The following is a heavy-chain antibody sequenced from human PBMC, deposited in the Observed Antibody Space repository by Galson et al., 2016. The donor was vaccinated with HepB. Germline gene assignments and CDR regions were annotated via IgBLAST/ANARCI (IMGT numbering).Heavy chain of an antibody. D-gene: IGHD1-26*01. J-gene: IGHJ4*02. CDR3: ATHPQGGATFDS. CDR1: GGSFSSGPYY. CDR2: ISTSGST. Sequence: TLSLTCAVSGGSFSSGPYYWSWIRQPAGKGLEWIGHISTSGSTTYNPSLKSRVTISLDTSKNQCSPKLSSLTAADTAVYYCATHPQGGATFDSWAQGTLVTVSS. V-gene: IGHV4-61*09.